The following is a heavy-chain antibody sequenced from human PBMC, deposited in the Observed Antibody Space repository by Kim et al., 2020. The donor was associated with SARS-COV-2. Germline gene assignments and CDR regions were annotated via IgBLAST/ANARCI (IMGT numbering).Heavy chain of an antibody. D-gene: IGHD3-22*01. CDR1: GYTFTSYG. V-gene: IGHV1-18*01. CDR3: ARDGNYYYDSSGNTDAFDI. CDR2: ISAYNGNT. J-gene: IGHJ3*02. Sequence: ASVKVSCKASGYTFTSYGISWVRQAPGQGLEWMGWISAYNGNTNYAQKLQGRVTMTTDTSTSTAYMELRSLRSDDTAVYYCARDGNYYYDSSGNTDAFDIWGQGTMVTVSS.